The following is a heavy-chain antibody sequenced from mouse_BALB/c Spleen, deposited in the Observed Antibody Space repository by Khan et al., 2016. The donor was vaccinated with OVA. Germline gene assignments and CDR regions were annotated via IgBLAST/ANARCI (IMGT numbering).Heavy chain of an antibody. CDR1: GYTFNNYW. J-gene: IGHJ4*01. CDR2: INPRTGYS. V-gene: IGHV1-7*01. CDR3: ATSGHYGSSCYYAMDY. D-gene: IGHD1-1*01. Sequence: QVQLQQPGAELAKPGASVKMSCKASGYTFNNYWMHWVKQRPGQGLEWIGYINPRTGYSEYNQRFKDKATLTPEKSSSAAYMQLSSLTSEDSAVYDWATSGHYGSSCYYAMDYWGQGTSVTVSS.